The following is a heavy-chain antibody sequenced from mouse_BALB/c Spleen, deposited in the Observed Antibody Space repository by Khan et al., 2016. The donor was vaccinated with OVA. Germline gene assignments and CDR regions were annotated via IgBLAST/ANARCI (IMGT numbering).Heavy chain of an antibody. CDR1: GYTFTSYW. J-gene: IGHJ2*01. Sequence: QVQLKESGTELARPGASVKLSCKASGYTFTSYWMKWVKQRPGQGLEWIGAIYPGDGNTRYTQKFKGKATLTADKSSSTAYMQLSSLASEDSAVYFCVRGGITTGYFDYWGQGTTLTVSS. D-gene: IGHD1-1*01. CDR3: VRGGITTGYFDY. CDR2: IYPGDGNT. V-gene: IGHV1-87*01.